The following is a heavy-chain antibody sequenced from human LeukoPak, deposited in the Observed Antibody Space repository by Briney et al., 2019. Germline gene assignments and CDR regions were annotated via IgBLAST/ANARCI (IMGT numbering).Heavy chain of an antibody. Sequence: SETLSLTCTVSGGSISSSSYYWGWIRQPPGKGLEWIGSIYYSGSTYYNPSLKSRVTISVDTSKNQFSLKLSSVTAADTAGYYCARTHCSGGSCYSAFDIWAQGTMVTVSS. D-gene: IGHD2-15*01. CDR3: ARTHCSGGSCYSAFDI. V-gene: IGHV4-39*01. CDR2: IYYSGST. CDR1: GGSISSSSYY. J-gene: IGHJ3*02.